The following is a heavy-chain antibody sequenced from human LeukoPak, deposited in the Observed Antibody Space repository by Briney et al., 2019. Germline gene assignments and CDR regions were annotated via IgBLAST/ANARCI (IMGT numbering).Heavy chain of an antibody. V-gene: IGHV3-30*04. Sequence: GGSLRLSCAASGFTFSSYTMHWVRQAPGKGLEWVAVISYDENNKYYADSVKGRFTISRDNSKNTLYLQMNSLRAEDTAVYYCARAKQWLDAFDIWGQGTMVTVSS. CDR2: ISYDENNK. CDR3: ARAKQWLDAFDI. D-gene: IGHD6-19*01. J-gene: IGHJ3*02. CDR1: GFTFSSYT.